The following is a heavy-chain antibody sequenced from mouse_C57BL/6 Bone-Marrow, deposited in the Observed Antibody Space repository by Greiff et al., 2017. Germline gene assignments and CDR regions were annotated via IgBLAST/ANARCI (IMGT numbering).Heavy chain of an antibody. CDR3: ASISTVPFDY. J-gene: IGHJ2*01. Sequence: VQLQQPGAELVRPGASVKLSCTASGFNIKDDYMHWVKQRPEQGLEWIGWLDPENGVTEYASKFQGKATITADTSSNTAYLQLSSLTSEDPAVYYCASISTVPFDYWGQGTTLIVSS. CDR1: GFNIKDDY. D-gene: IGHD2-1*01. CDR2: LDPENGVT. V-gene: IGHV14-4*01.